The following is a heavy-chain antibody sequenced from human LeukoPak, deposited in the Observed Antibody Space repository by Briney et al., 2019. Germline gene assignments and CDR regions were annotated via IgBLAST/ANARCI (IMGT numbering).Heavy chain of an antibody. CDR3: ASRTGTLDY. V-gene: IGHV3-21*01. CDR2: ISSSSSYI. CDR1: GFTFSSYS. J-gene: IGHJ4*02. D-gene: IGHD1-7*01. Sequence: PGGSLRLXCAASGFTFSSYSMNWVRQAPGKGLEWVSSISSSSSYIYHADSVKGRFTISRDNAKNSLYLQMNSLRAEDTAVYYCASRTGTLDYWGQGTLVTVSS.